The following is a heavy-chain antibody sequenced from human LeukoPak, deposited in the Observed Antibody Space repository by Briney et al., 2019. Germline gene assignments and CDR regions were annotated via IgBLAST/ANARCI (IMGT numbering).Heavy chain of an antibody. D-gene: IGHD6-19*01. Sequence: GESLKISCQGSGSSFTSYWIGWVRQLPGKGLEWMGIIYPGDSDTRYSLSFQGQVTISADKSISTAYLQWSSLKASDTAMYYCARGGHSSGWYDGNWFDPWGQGTLVTVSS. CDR3: ARGGHSSGWYDGNWFDP. V-gene: IGHV5-51*01. CDR2: IYPGDSDT. J-gene: IGHJ5*02. CDR1: GSSFTSYW.